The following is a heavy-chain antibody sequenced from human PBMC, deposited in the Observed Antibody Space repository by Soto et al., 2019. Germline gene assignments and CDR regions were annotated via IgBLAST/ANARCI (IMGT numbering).Heavy chain of an antibody. V-gene: IGHV5-10-1*01. CDR2: IDPSDSYT. CDR3: ARLYCSSTSCSGGDNWFDP. Sequence: GESLKISCKGSGYSFTTYWIAWVRQMPGKGLEWMGRIDPSDSYTNYSPSFQGHVTISADKSISTAYLQWSSLKASDTAMYYCARLYCSSTSCSGGDNWFDPWGQGTLVTVSS. D-gene: IGHD2-2*01. J-gene: IGHJ5*02. CDR1: GYSFTTYW.